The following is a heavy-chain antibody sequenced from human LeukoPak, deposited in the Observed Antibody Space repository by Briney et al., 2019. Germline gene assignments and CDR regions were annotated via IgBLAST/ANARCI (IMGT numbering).Heavy chain of an antibody. V-gene: IGHV4-59*01. D-gene: IGHD6-13*01. Sequence: SETLSLTCTVSGGSISSYYWSWIRQPPGKGLEWIGYIYYSGSTNYNPSLKSRVTISVDTSKNQFSLKLSSVTAADTAVYYCARGRQLAHYYYYYYMDVWGKGTTVTISS. CDR3: ARGRQLAHYYYYYYMDV. CDR1: GGSISSYY. CDR2: IYYSGST. J-gene: IGHJ6*03.